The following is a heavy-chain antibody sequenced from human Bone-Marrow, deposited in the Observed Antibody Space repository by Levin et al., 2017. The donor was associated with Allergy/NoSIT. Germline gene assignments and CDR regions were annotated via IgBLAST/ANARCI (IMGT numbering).Heavy chain of an antibody. D-gene: IGHD3-10*01. CDR3: ARGRYYYGSGSYYFDY. CDR2: INPNSGGT. CDR1: GYTFTGYY. J-gene: IGHJ4*02. Sequence: ASVKVSCKASGYTFTGYYMHWVRQAPGQGLEWMGWINPNSGGTNYAQKFQGRVTMTRDTSISTAYMELSRLRSDDTAVYYCARGRYYYGSGSYYFDYWGQGTLVTVSS. V-gene: IGHV1-2*02.